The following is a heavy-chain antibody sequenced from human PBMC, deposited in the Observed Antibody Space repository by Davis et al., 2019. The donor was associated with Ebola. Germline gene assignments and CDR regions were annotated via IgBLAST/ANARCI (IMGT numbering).Heavy chain of an antibody. J-gene: IGHJ5*02. V-gene: IGHV4-59*08. CDR3: ARRVPMGNWFGP. CDR2: VYYDGTT. CDR1: SGSVSDHY. Sequence: MPSETLSLTCTVSSGSVSDHYWAWIRQTPGKGLEWVGYVYYDGTTNYNPSLKSRITIPLDKSKNQFSLKLKSATAADTAMYYCARRVPMGNWFGPWGQGALVTVSS. D-gene: IGHD3-10*01.